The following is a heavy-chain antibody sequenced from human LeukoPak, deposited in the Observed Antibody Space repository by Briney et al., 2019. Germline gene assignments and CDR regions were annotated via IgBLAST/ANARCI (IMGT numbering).Heavy chain of an antibody. V-gene: IGHV4-39*01. D-gene: IGHD5-24*01. CDR2: IYYSGST. CDR1: GGSISSSSYY. CDR3: ARIREMEMATITEYFDY. Sequence: SETLSLTCTVSGGSISSSSYYWGWIRQPPGKGLEWIGSIYYSGSTYYNPSLKSRVTISVDTSKNQFSLKLSSVTAADTAVYYCARIREMEMATITEYFDYWGQGTLVTVSS. J-gene: IGHJ4*02.